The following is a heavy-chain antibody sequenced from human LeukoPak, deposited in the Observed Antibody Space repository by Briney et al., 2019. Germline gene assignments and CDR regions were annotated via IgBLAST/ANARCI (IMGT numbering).Heavy chain of an antibody. CDR3: ARRSEWFPKHWFDP. CDR2: IYHSGTT. J-gene: IGHJ5*02. CDR1: GGSISSSSYY. D-gene: IGHD3-3*01. Sequence: AETLSLTCSVSGGSISSSSYYWGWIRQPPGKGLEWIGTIYHSGTTYYNPSLKSRVTISVDTSQNHFFLKVNSVTAADTAVYFCARRSEWFPKHWFDPWGQGTLVTVSS. V-gene: IGHV4-39*02.